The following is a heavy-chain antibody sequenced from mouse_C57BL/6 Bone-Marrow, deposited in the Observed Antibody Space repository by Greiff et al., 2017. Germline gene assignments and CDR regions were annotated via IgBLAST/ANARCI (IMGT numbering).Heavy chain of an antibody. D-gene: IGHD3-1*01. Sequence: EVQLQQPGPELVKPGDSVKISCKASGYSFTGYCMNWVMQSHGKSLEWIGRIYPYNGDTFYNEKFKGKATFTVDTSSSTAHMELRSLTSEDSAVCYYAWSGAYWGQGTLVTVSA. CDR3: AWSGAY. V-gene: IGHV1-20*01. CDR2: IYPYNGDT. J-gene: IGHJ3*01. CDR1: GYSFTGYC.